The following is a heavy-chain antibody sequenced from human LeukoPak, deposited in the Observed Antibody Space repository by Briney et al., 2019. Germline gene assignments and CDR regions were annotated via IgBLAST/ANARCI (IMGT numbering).Heavy chain of an antibody. CDR2: IKQDGSEK. Sequence: GGSLRLSCAASGFTFSSYAMSWVRQAPGKGLEWVANIKQDGSEKYYVDSVKGRFSISRDNAKNSLYLQMNSLRAEDTAVYYCARDLSKYYGSGNDAFDIWGQGTMVTVSS. J-gene: IGHJ3*02. CDR1: GFTFSSYA. V-gene: IGHV3-7*01. CDR3: ARDLSKYYGSGNDAFDI. D-gene: IGHD3-10*01.